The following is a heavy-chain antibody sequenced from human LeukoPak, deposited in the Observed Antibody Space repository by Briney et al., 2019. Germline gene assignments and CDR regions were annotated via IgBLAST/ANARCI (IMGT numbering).Heavy chain of an antibody. Sequence: PGGSLRHSCAASGFTFSSYGMHWVRQAPGKGLDWVAVIWYDGTTKYYADSVKGRFTISRDNSKNTLYLQMNSLRAEDTAVYYCASALPESSCYYYDYWGQGTLVTVSS. CDR2: IWYDGTTK. CDR3: ASALPESSCYYYDY. V-gene: IGHV3-33*01. J-gene: IGHJ4*02. D-gene: IGHD3-22*01. CDR1: GFTFSSYG.